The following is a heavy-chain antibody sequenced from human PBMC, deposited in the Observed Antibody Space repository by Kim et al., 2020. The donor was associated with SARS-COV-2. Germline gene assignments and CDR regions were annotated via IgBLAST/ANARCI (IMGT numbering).Heavy chain of an antibody. CDR3: ARARVATIYFDY. Sequence: NYNPSLTGRVTISVDTSKNQFSLKLSSVTAADTAVYYCARARVATIYFDYWGQGTLVTVSS. J-gene: IGHJ4*02. D-gene: IGHD5-12*01. V-gene: IGHV4-59*01.